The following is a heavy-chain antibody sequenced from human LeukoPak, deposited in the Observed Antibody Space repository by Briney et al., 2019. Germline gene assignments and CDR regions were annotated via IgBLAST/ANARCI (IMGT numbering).Heavy chain of an antibody. CDR3: ARVSGSPSFDY. Sequence: SGTLSLTCAVSGGSISSSNWWSWVRQPPVKGLEWIGEINHSENTNYSPSLESRVTISVDTSKNQVSLKLSSVTAAGTAVYYCARVSGSPSFDYWGQGTLVTVSS. J-gene: IGHJ4*02. CDR1: GGSISSSNW. D-gene: IGHD1-26*01. CDR2: INHSENT. V-gene: IGHV4-4*02.